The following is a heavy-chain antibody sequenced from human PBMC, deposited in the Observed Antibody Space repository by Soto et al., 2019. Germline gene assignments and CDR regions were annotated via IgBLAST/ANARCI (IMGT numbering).Heavy chain of an antibody. CDR2: INGSGGST. CDR3: AKGGGAMPPGYGMDV. J-gene: IGHJ6*02. V-gene: IGHV3-23*01. CDR1: GFTFGVYN. Sequence: GGSLRLSCASSGFTFGVYNMQWVRQAPAPGLELVSAINGSGGSTYYEDPVMDRFTISRDNTNNNLYLQMNSLRAEDTAVYYCAKGGGAMPPGYGMDVWGQGTTVTVSS. D-gene: IGHD2-2*01.